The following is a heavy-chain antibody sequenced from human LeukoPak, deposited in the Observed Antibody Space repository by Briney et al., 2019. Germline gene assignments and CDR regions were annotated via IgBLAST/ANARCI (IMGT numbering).Heavy chain of an antibody. D-gene: IGHD3-16*02. CDR3: AGEVRLGELSP. CDR1: GFTFSSYS. J-gene: IGHJ5*02. CDR2: ISSSSYI. Sequence: GGSLRLSCAASGFTFSSYSMNWVRQAPGKGLEWVSSISSSSYIYYADSVKGRFTISRDNAKNSLYLQMNSLRAEDTAVYYCAGEVRLGELSPWGQGTLVTVSS. V-gene: IGHV3-21*01.